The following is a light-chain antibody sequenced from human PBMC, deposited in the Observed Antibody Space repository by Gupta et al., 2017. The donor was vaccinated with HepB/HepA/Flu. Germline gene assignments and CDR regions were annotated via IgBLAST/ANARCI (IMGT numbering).Light chain of an antibody. V-gene: IGLV4-69*01. CDR3: QTWGTGIRGV. CDR2: LDSDGSH. CDR1: SDYSNYA. J-gene: IGLJ3*02. Sequence: QLVPTQSLSASASLGASVKVTCTLSSDYSNYAIAWYQQQPEKGPRFLMKLDSDGSHNKGDGIPDRFSGSSSGAERYLTISSLQSEDEADYYCQTWGTGIRGVFGGGTKLTVL.